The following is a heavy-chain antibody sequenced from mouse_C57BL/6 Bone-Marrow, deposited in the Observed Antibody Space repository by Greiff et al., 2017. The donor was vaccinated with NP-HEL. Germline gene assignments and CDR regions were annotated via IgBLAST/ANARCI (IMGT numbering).Heavy chain of an antibody. CDR1: GFTINDDY. CDR3: TTLQLLLHFAD. V-gene: IGHV14-4*01. J-gene: IGHJ3*01. Sequence: VQLQQSGAVLVRPGASVKLSCTASGFTINDDYMHWVKQRPEQGLEWIGWIDPENGDTGYASKFQGKATITAVTSSNTAYMQLSSLTHVDSAVYCCTTLQLLLHFADWGQGTLVTVS. CDR2: IDPENGDT. D-gene: IGHD2-12*01.